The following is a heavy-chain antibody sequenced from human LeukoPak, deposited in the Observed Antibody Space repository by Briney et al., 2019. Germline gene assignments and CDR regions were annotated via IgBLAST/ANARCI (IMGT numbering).Heavy chain of an antibody. Sequence: ASVRVSCKASGYTFTGYYMHWVRQAPGQGLEWMGWINPNSGGTNYAQKFQGRVTMTRDTSISTAYMELSRLRSDDMAVYYCAREQQLVTWATYYYYYMDVWGKGTTVTISS. CDR3: AREQQLVTWATYYYYYMDV. J-gene: IGHJ6*03. D-gene: IGHD6-13*01. CDR2: INPNSGGT. CDR1: GYTFTGYY. V-gene: IGHV1-2*02.